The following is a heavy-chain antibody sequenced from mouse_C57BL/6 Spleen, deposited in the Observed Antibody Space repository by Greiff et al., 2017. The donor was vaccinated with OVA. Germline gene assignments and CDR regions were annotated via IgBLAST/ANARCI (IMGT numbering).Heavy chain of an antibody. CDR1: GYTFTSYW. V-gene: IGHV1-69*01. J-gene: IGHJ2*01. CDR3: ARQTTVVPYYFDY. CDR2: IDPSDSYT. Sequence: VQLQQPGAELVMPGASVKLSCKASGYTFTSYWMHRVKQRPGQGLEWIGEIDPSDSYTNYNQKFKGKSTLTVDKSSSTAYMQLSSLTSEDSAVYYCARQTTVVPYYFDYWGQGTTLTVSS. D-gene: IGHD1-1*01.